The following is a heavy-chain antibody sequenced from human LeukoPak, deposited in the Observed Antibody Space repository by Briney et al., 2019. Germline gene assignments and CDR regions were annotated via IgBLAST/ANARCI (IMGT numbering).Heavy chain of an antibody. J-gene: IGHJ2*01. CDR2: IIPILGIA. D-gene: IGHD6-19*01. CDR1: GGTFSSYA. V-gene: IGHV1-69*04. CDR3: ARDEASSGWTRNFDL. Sequence: SVKVSCKASGGTFSSYAISWVRQAPGQGLEWMGRIIPILGIANYAQKFQGRVTITADKSTSTAYMELSSLRSEDTAVYYCARDEASSGWTRNFDLWGRGTLVTVSS.